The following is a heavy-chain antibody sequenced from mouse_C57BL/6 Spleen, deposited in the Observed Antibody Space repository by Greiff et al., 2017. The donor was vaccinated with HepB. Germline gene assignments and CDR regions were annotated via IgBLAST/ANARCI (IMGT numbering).Heavy chain of an antibody. Sequence: EVKLMESGGGLVKPGGSLKLSCAASGFTFSSYAMSWVRQTPEKRLEWVATISDGGSYTYYPDNVKGRFTISRDNAKNNLYLQMSHLKSEDTAMYYCAKLGRNYFDYWGQGTTLTVSS. D-gene: IGHD4-1*01. CDR3: AKLGRNYFDY. J-gene: IGHJ2*01. V-gene: IGHV5-4*03. CDR2: ISDGGSYT. CDR1: GFTFSSYA.